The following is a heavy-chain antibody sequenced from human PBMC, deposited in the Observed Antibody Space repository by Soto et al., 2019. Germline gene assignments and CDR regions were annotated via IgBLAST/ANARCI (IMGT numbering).Heavy chain of an antibody. CDR3: ARVLRGVVNWFNP. CDR1: GDTFTNFG. V-gene: IGHV1-18*01. J-gene: IGHJ5*02. CDR2: IATYNSNR. D-gene: IGHD3-10*01. Sequence: HLVQSGPEVKKPGASITVSCKTSGDTFTNFGLSWVRQAPGQGLEWMGWIATYNSNRNYVQKFQGRITLTTDTSTSTAYMELKSLGYDDTAVYYCARVLRGVVNWFNPWGQGTLVTVSS.